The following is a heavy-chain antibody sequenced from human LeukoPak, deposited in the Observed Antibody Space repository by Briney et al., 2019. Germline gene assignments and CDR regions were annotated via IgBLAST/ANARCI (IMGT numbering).Heavy chain of an antibody. CDR3: AKGLTLNFISYYFDY. V-gene: IGHV3-30*02. Sequence: GGSLRLSCAASGFTFSSYGMHWVRQAPGKGLEWVAFIRYDGSNKYYADSVKGRFTISRGNSKNTLYLQMNSLRAEDTAVYYCAKGLTLNFISYYFDYWGQGTLVTVSS. CDR2: IRYDGSNK. D-gene: IGHD3-10*01. CDR1: GFTFSSYG. J-gene: IGHJ4*02.